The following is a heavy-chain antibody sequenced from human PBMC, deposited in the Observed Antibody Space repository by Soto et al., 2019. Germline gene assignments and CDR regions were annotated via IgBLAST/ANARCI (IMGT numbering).Heavy chain of an antibody. V-gene: IGHV1-46*01. D-gene: IGHD3-22*01. CDR1: VYAYTIDY. J-gene: IGHJ3*02. CDR3: ARHDSSGYFDAFDI. Sequence: SLKGYCNGAVYAYTIDYMHCLRQKPGKGLEWMGIINPSGGSTSYAQKFQGRVTMTRDTSTSTVYMELSSLRSEDTAVYYCARHDSSGYFDAFDIWGQGTMVTV. CDR2: INPSGGST.